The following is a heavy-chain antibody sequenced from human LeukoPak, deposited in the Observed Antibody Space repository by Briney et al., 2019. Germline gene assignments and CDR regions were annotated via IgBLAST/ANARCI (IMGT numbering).Heavy chain of an antibody. Sequence: GGSLRLSCAASGFTFSSYGMHWVRQAPGKGLEWVAFIRYDGSNKYYADSVKGRFTISRDNSKNTLYLQMNSLRAEDTAVYYCAKDTIAAAGFWGQGTLVTVSA. D-gene: IGHD6-13*01. CDR3: AKDTIAAAGF. CDR1: GFTFSSYG. J-gene: IGHJ4*02. CDR2: IRYDGSNK. V-gene: IGHV3-30*02.